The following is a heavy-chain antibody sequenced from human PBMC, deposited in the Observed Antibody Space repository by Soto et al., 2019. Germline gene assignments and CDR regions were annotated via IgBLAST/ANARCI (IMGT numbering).Heavy chain of an antibody. Sequence: SETLSLTCTVSGGSISSYYWSWIRQPPGKGLEWIGYIYYSGSTNYNPSLKSRVTISVDTSKNQFSLKLSSVTAADTAVYYCASTLGGYRDNWNMIFDYWGQGTLVTVSS. J-gene: IGHJ4*02. CDR2: IYYSGST. CDR3: ASTLGGYRDNWNMIFDY. CDR1: GGSISSYY. V-gene: IGHV4-59*01. D-gene: IGHD1-1*01.